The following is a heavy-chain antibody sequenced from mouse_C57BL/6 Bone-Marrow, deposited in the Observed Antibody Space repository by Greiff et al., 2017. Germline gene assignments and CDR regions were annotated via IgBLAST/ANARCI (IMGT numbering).Heavy chain of an antibody. J-gene: IGHJ1*03. CDR1: GYTFTSYW. Sequence: VKLQQPGAELVKPGASVKMSCKASGYTFTSYWITWVKQRPGQGLEWIGDIYPGSGSTNYNEKFKSKATLTVDTSSSTAYMQLSSLTSEDSAVYYCARVLLWELGYFDVWGTGTTVTVSS. D-gene: IGHD2-1*01. CDR2: IYPGSGST. V-gene: IGHV1-55*01. CDR3: ARVLLWELGYFDV.